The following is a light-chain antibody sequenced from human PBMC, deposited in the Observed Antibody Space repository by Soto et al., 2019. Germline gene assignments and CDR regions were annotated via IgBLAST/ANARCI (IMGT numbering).Light chain of an antibody. CDR2: GAS. J-gene: IGKJ1*01. Sequence: EIVMTQSPATLSLSPGERATLSFMASQSVGTNLAWSQQKPGQAPRLLIGASTRATGIPDRFSGSGSGTDFTLTIGRLEPEDFAVYYCHQYGISPPRTFGQGTKVDIK. CDR1: QSVGTN. V-gene: IGKV3-20*01. CDR3: HQYGISPPRT.